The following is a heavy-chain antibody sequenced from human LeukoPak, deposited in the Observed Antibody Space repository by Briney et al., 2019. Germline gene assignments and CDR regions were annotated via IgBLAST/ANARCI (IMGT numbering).Heavy chain of an antibody. D-gene: IGHD1-1*01. CDR1: GFTFGSFW. CDR3: ARLLGGATTYDY. J-gene: IGHJ4*02. CDR2: MKGDGSLI. Sequence: GGSLRLSCAASGFTFGSFWMSWVRQAPGRGLQWVASMKGDGSLIYYVDSVEGRFTISRDNARNSLYLQMNSLRAEDTAVYYCARLLGGATTYDYWGQGALVTVSS. V-gene: IGHV3-7*01.